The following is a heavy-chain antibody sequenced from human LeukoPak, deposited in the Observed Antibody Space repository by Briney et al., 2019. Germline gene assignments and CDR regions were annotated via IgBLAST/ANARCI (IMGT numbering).Heavy chain of an antibody. Sequence: SETLSLTCAVYGGSFSGYYWSWIRRPPGKGLEWIGEINHSGSTNYNPSLKSRVTKSVDTSKNQFSLKLSSVTAADTAVYYCARGRWGSGSYYTFDYWGQGTLVTVSS. D-gene: IGHD3-10*01. J-gene: IGHJ4*02. CDR1: GGSFSGYY. CDR3: ARGRWGSGSYYTFDY. V-gene: IGHV4-34*01. CDR2: INHSGST.